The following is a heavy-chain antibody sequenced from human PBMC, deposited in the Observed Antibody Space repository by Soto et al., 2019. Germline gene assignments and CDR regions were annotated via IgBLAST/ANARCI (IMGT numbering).Heavy chain of an antibody. CDR1: GYTFPTSG. Sequence: GASVKVSCKTSGYTFPTSGITWVRQAPGQGLEWMGWISTNTGYTCYAQKLQGRVTMTTDTSTSTVYMELGSLRSDDTAVYYCARGPARGANWFDPWGQGTLVTVSS. CDR2: ISTNTGYT. CDR3: ARGPARGANWFDP. J-gene: IGHJ5*02. V-gene: IGHV1-18*01. D-gene: IGHD1-26*01.